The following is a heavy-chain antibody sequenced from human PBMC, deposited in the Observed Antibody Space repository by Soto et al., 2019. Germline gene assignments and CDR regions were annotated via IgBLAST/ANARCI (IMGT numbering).Heavy chain of an antibody. J-gene: IGHJ6*02. D-gene: IGHD6-6*01. Sequence: GESLKISCKVSGYSFTSYWIGWVRQMPGKGLEWMGIIYPGDSDTRYSPSFQGQVTISADKSISTAYLQWSSLKASDTAMYYCARLRYSSSLNYYYYYGMDVWGQGTTVTVSS. CDR1: GYSFTSYW. V-gene: IGHV5-51*01. CDR2: IYPGDSDT. CDR3: ARLRYSSSLNYYYYYGMDV.